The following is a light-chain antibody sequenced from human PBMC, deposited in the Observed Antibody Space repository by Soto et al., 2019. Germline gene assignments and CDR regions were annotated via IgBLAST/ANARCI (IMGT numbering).Light chain of an antibody. CDR1: SSNIWIAS. J-gene: IGLJ1*01. CDR3: ASWDVSLNGLYV. Sequence: VTISCSRTSSNIWIASVNSYQQLTGTAPKPLVYNNDQWPSGVPDRLSGSTSGTSASLDSSGLQSQDEADYYCASWDVSLNGLYVFGPGPKVTV. V-gene: IGLV1-44*01. CDR2: NND.